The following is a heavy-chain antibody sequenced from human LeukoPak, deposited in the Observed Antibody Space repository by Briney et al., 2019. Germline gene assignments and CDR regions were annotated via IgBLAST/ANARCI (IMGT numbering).Heavy chain of an antibody. Sequence: GGSLRLSCAASGFTFSSYGMHWVRQAPGKGLEWVAVIWYDGSNKYYADSVKGRFTISRDNSKNTLYLQTNSLRAEDTAVYYCARERAGDYYYYGMDVWGKGTTVTVSS. CDR2: IWYDGSNK. J-gene: IGHJ6*04. CDR3: ARERAGDYYYYGMDV. V-gene: IGHV3-33*01. D-gene: IGHD6-13*01. CDR1: GFTFSSYG.